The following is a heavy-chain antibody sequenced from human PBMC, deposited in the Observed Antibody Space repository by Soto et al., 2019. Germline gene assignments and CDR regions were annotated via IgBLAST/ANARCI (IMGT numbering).Heavy chain of an antibody. V-gene: IGHV4-59*01. CDR2: IYYSGST. D-gene: IGHD1-26*01. CDR1: GGSISSYY. CDR3: ARRYGGNFEF. J-gene: IGHJ4*02. Sequence: PSETLSLTCTVSGGSISSYYWSWIRQPPGKGLEWIGYIYYSGSTNYNPSLKSRVTISVDRSKNQFSLKLSSVTAADTAVYYCARRYGGNFEFWGQGTLVTXSS.